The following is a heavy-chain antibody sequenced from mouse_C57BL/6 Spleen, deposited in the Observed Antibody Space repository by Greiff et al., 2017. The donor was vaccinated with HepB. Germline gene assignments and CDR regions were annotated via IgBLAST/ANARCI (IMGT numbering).Heavy chain of an antibody. D-gene: IGHD2-1*01. V-gene: IGHV1-62-2*01. J-gene: IGHJ4*01. CDR3: ARHEDEGIYYGNYGAMDY. Sequence: QVHVKQSGAELVKPGASVKLSCKASGYTFTEYTIHWVKQRSGQGLEWIGWFYPGSGSIKYNEKFKDKATLTADKSSSTVYMELSRLTSEDSAVYFCARHEDEGIYYGNYGAMDYWGQGTSVTVSS. CDR1: GYTFTEYT. CDR2: FYPGSGSI.